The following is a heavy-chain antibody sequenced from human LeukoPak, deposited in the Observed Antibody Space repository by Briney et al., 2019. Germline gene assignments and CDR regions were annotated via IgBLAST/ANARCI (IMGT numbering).Heavy chain of an antibody. V-gene: IGHV1-18*01. CDR1: GYSFTGYG. CDR3: ATDQKGLWTGYFNWFDP. D-gene: IGHD3/OR15-3a*01. CDR2: ISNDNGIT. J-gene: IGHJ5*02. Sequence: ASVKVSCKASGYSFTGYGINWVRQAPGQGLEWMGWISNDNGITNYAQQFQGRVTMDTETYTSTAYMELRSLRSDDTAVYYCATDQKGLWTGYFNWFDPWGQGTLVTVSS.